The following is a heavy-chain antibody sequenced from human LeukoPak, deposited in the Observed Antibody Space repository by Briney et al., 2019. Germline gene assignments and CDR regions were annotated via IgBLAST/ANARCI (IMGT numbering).Heavy chain of an antibody. D-gene: IGHD6-19*01. J-gene: IGHJ6*02. CDR2: IWYDGSNK. V-gene: IGHV3-33*08. CDR1: GFTFSSYA. CDR3: ARDRGSGWYNGMDV. Sequence: PGGSLRLSCAASGFTFSSYAMSWVRQAPGKGLEWVAVIWYDGSNKYYADSVKGRFTISRDKSKKTLYLQMNSLRVEDTAVYYCARDRGSGWYNGMDVWGQGTTVTVSS.